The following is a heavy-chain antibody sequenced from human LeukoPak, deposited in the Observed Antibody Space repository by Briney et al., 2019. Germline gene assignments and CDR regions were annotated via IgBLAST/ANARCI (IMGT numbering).Heavy chain of an antibody. Sequence: SETLSLTCTVSGGSISSYYWSWIRQPPGKGLEWIGYIYYSGSTNYNPSLKSRITISVDTSKNQFSLKLSSVTAADTAVYYCARVDRYIGTYTGDYYYMDVWGKGTTVTVTS. CDR1: GGSISSYY. J-gene: IGHJ6*03. CDR2: IYYSGST. CDR3: ARVDRYIGTYTGDYYYMDV. D-gene: IGHD1-26*01. V-gene: IGHV4-59*01.